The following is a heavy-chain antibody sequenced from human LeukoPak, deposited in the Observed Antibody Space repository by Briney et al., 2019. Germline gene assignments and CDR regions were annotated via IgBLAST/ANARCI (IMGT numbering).Heavy chain of an antibody. D-gene: IGHD2-2*01. CDR3: ARWYCSSTSCYVGAFDM. CDR1: GYTFTNYG. CDR2: TSPYNDYT. J-gene: IGHJ3*02. V-gene: IGHV1-18*04. Sequence: ASVKVSCKASGYTFTNYGISWVRQAPGQGLEWMGWTSPYNDYTNYAQKLQGRVTMTTDTSTSTGYMELRSLRSDDTAVYYCARWYCSSTSCYVGAFDMWGQGTMVTVSS.